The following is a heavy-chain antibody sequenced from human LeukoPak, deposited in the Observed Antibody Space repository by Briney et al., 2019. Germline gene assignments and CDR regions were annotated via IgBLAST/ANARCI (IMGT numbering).Heavy chain of an antibody. D-gene: IGHD3/OR15-3a*01. CDR2: IYYSGST. CDR1: GGSISSYY. CDR3: ARRTSYYDGFDY. Sequence: SETLSLTCTVSGGSISSYYWSWIRQPPGKGLEWIGYIYYSGSTNYNPSLKSRVTISVDTSKNQFSLKVSSATAADTAVYYCARRTSYYDGFDYWGQGTLVTVSS. V-gene: IGHV4-59*01. J-gene: IGHJ4*02.